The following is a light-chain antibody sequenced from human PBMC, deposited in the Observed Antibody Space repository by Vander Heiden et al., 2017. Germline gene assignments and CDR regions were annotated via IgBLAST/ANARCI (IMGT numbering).Light chain of an antibody. J-gene: IGKJ4*01. CDR3: QLSDSTHALT. CDR2: AAS. Sequence: IQVNQSPSSLSASVGDRVTITCRASQSISSYLNWYQQKPGKAPKLLINAASSLQSGVSSRVSGSGHGTDFTPTTSRLQPEDFAANYCQLSDSTHALTFGAGTKVEIK. V-gene: IGKV1-39*01. CDR1: QSISSY.